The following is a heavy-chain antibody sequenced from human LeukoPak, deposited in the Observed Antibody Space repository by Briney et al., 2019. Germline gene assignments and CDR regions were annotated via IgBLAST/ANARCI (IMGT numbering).Heavy chain of an antibody. J-gene: IGHJ3*02. CDR1: GGTVSSYA. Sequence: SVKLSCKASGGTVSSYAISWVRQAPGQGLEWMGGIIPIFGTANYAQKFQGRVTITADESTSTAYMELSSLRSEATAVYYCARDPSSTVTTPRGAFDIWGQGTMVTVSS. V-gene: IGHV1-69*01. D-gene: IGHD4-17*01. CDR2: IIPIFGTA. CDR3: ARDPSSTVTTPRGAFDI.